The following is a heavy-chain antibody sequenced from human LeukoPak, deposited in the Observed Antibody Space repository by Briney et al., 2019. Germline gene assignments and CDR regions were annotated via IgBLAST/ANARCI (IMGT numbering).Heavy chain of an antibody. CDR1: GFTFSSYW. CDR2: INSDGSST. V-gene: IGHV3-74*01. J-gene: IGHJ4*02. Sequence: GGSLRLSCAASGFTFSSYWMHWVRQAPGKGLVWVSRINSDGSSTSYADSVKGRFTISRDNAKNTLYLQMNSLRAEDTAVYYCAKGVVVAPDVTPFDYWGQGTLVTVSS. D-gene: IGHD2-2*01. CDR3: AKGVVVAPDVTPFDY.